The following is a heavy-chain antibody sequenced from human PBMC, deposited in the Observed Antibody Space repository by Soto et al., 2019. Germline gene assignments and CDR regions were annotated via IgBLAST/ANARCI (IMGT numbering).Heavy chain of an antibody. D-gene: IGHD5-18*01. CDR3: AKGLGYSYGRNFDY. CDR1: GFTFSSYG. V-gene: IGHV3-30*18. Sequence: PGGSLRLSCAASGFTFSSYGMHWVRQAPGKGLEWVAVISYDGSNKYYADSVKGRFTISRDNSKNTLYLQMNSLRAEDTAVYYCAKGLGYSYGRNFDYWGQGTMVTVYS. CDR2: ISYDGSNK. J-gene: IGHJ4*02.